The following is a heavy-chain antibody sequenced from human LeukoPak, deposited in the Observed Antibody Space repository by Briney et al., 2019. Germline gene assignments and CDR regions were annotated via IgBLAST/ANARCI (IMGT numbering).Heavy chain of an antibody. D-gene: IGHD1-14*01. CDR3: ARRKRGPRAFDI. J-gene: IGHJ3*02. V-gene: IGHV4-34*01. Sequence: SSETLSLTCTVSGVSISSYYWSWIRQPPGKGLEWIGEINHSGSTNYNPSLKSRVTISVDTSKNQFSLKLSSVTAADTAVYYCARRKRGPRAFDIWGQGTMVTVSS. CDR1: GVSISSYY. CDR2: INHSGST.